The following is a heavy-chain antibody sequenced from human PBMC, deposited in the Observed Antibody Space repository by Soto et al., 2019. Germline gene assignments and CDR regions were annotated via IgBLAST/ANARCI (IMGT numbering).Heavy chain of an antibody. D-gene: IGHD2-2*01. CDR3: ARGDIVLVPASEGNWFDP. Sequence: QVQLVQSGAEVKKPGASVTLSCKASAYSFTTYHIHWVRQAPGQGLEWMGLINPDAGATNYAQRFQGRLRLTRETSTSTVYMELRSLRFYDKAVYYCARGDIVLVPASEGNWFDPWGKGTLVTVSS. CDR2: INPDAGAT. J-gene: IGHJ5*02. V-gene: IGHV1-46*01. CDR1: AYSFTTYH.